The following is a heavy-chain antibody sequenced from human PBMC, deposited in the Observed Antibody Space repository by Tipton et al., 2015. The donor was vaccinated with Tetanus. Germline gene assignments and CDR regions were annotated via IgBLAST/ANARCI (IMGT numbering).Heavy chain of an antibody. CDR2: ISPSGGIT. Sequence: SLRLSCAGSGFTFNDFYMSWVRQAPGKGPEFVSHISPSGGITYYADSVRGRFTISRDNAKRFLYLQMNSLTADDTAVYYCARANLNDFGDYSGLAHWGQGPLVTVSS. J-gene: IGHJ4*02. D-gene: IGHD4-17*01. CDR1: GFTFNDFY. V-gene: IGHV3-11*01. CDR3: ARANLNDFGDYSGLAH.